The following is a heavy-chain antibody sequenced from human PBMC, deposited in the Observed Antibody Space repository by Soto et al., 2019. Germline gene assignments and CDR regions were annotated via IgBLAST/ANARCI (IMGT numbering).Heavy chain of an antibody. CDR3: ARAPYYDILNGSYGMDV. CDR1: GYTFTSYG. D-gene: IGHD3-9*01. CDR2: ISAYNGNT. V-gene: IGHV1-18*01. Sequence: QVQLVQSGAEVKKPGASVKVSCKASGYTFTSYGISWVRQAPGQGLEWMGWISAYNGNTNYAQKLQGRVTMTTDTSTSTAYMELRSLRADDTAVYYCARAPYYDILNGSYGMDVWGQGTTVTVSS. J-gene: IGHJ6*02.